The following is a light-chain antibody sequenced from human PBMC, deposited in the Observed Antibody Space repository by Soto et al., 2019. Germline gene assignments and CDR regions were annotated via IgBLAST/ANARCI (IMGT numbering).Light chain of an antibody. CDR3: QQHSNWPIT. CDR1: QSVSSY. Sequence: EIVLAESPATLSLSLGERATLSCRASQSVSSYLAWYQQKPGQAPRLLIYDTSTRDTGIPARFSGSGSGTDFTLTISSLQPEDFAAYYCQQHSNWPITFGQGTRLEIK. J-gene: IGKJ5*01. CDR2: DTS. V-gene: IGKV3-11*01.